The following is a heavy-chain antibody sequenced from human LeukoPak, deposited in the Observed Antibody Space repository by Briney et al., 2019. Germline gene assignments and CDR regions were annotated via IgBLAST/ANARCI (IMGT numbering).Heavy chain of an antibody. V-gene: IGHV3-7*01. Sequence: SGGSLRLSCAASGFTLITYWMTWVRQAPGKGLEWVANINQDGSEKYYVGSVKGRFTISRDNARNSLYLQMNSLRAEDTAVYYCAKDPKYYDSSGYWYMDVWGKGTTVTVSS. CDR2: INQDGSEK. CDR3: AKDPKYYDSSGYWYMDV. CDR1: GFTLITYW. D-gene: IGHD3-22*01. J-gene: IGHJ6*03.